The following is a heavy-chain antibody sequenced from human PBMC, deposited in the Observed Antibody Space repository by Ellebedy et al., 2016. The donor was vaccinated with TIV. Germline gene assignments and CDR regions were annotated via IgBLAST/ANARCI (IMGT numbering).Heavy chain of an antibody. CDR2: ISGRDTGT. Sequence: GESLKISCAASGFTFRTYAMSWVRQAPGRGLEWVAAISGRDTGTYHADSVKGRFPISRDNSKNTLYLQMNSLRVEDTAGYYCAKSPLGSCSGAICYQLDYWGQGTLVAVSS. J-gene: IGHJ4*02. CDR3: AKSPLGSCSGAICYQLDY. D-gene: IGHD2-15*01. CDR1: GFTFRTYA. V-gene: IGHV3-23*01.